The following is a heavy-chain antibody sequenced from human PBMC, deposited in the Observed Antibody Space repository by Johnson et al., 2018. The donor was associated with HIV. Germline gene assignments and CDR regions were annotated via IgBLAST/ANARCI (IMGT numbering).Heavy chain of an antibody. CDR1: GLTFSDYN. Sequence: QVQLVESGGGVVQPGRSLRLSCAASGLTFSDYNMNWIRQAPGKGLEWISYISRSGTTIYYADSVKGRFTISRDNAKNSLYLQMNSLRAEDTAVYYCAAITLDAFDIWGQGTMVTVSS. CDR2: ISRSGTTI. CDR3: AAITLDAFDI. J-gene: IGHJ3*02. D-gene: IGHD5-12*01. V-gene: IGHV3-11*04.